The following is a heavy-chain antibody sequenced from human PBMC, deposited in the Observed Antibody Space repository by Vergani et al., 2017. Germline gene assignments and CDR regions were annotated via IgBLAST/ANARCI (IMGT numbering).Heavy chain of an antibody. Sequence: QVQLVESGGSVVQPGRSLRLSCAASGFTFSNYGLNWVRQAPGQGLEWVAVISHDGNKKYYVDSVKGRFTISRDNSKNTLYLYMNSLRADDTAVYYCAKDPRLKEDYYYYYMDVWGKGTTVTVSS. CDR1: GFTFSNYG. V-gene: IGHV3-30*18. CDR2: ISHDGNKK. CDR3: AKDPRLKEDYYYYYMDV. J-gene: IGHJ6*03.